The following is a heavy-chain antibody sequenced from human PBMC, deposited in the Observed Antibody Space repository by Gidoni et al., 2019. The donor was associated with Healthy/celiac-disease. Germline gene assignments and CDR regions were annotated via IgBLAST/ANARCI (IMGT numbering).Heavy chain of an antibody. J-gene: IGHJ4*02. V-gene: IGHV4-39*07. D-gene: IGHD2-15*01. Sequence: QLQLQESGPGLVKPSETLSLTCTVSGGSISSSSYYWGWIRQPPGKGLEWIGSIYYSGSTYYNPSLKNRVTISVDTSKNQFSLKLSSVTAADTAVYYCARVAAALYYFDYWGQGTLVTVSS. CDR2: IYYSGST. CDR1: GGSISSSSYY. CDR3: ARVAAALYYFDY.